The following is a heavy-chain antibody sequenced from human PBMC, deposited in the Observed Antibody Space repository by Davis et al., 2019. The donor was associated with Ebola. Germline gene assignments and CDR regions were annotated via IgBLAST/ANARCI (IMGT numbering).Heavy chain of an antibody. CDR3: ANWVSDY. J-gene: IGHJ4*02. CDR2: TTRSCGRT. Sequence: GGSLRLSCAASGFTFDYYALSWVRQAPGKGLEWVSGTTRSCGRTYYADSVRGRFTISRDNSKNTLYLQMNSLRAEDTAVYYCANWVSDYWGQGTLVTVSS. CDR1: GFTFDYYA. V-gene: IGHV3-23*01. D-gene: IGHD2-8*01.